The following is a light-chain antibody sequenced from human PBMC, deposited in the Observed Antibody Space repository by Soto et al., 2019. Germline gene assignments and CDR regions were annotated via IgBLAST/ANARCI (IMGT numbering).Light chain of an antibody. Sequence: DIQMTQSPSSLSASVGDRVTITFQASQDISNYLNWYQQKLGKAPKLLIYDASNLEPGVPSRFSGSGSGTEFIFTISSLQPEDIATYYCQQYDNLPRTFGQGTKVDIK. CDR3: QQYDNLPRT. V-gene: IGKV1-33*01. CDR1: QDISNY. CDR2: DAS. J-gene: IGKJ1*01.